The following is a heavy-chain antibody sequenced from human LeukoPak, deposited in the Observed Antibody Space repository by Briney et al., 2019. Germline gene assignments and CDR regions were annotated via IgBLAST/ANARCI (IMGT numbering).Heavy chain of an antibody. CDR2: IKQGGSEK. J-gene: IGHJ4*02. CDR1: GFTLSSYW. Sequence: PGGSLRLSCAASGFTLSSYWMTWVRQAPGKGLEWVANIKQGGSEKYYVDSVKGRFTISRDNAKNSLYLQMNSLRAEDTAVYYCARGKEPVAGSLSHFDYWGQGTLVTVSS. V-gene: IGHV3-7*01. CDR3: ARGKEPVAGSLSHFDY. D-gene: IGHD6-19*01.